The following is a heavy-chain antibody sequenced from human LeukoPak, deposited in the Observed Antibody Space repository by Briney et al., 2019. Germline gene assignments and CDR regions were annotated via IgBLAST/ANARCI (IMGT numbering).Heavy chain of an antibody. V-gene: IGHV3-30*12. Sequence: GGSLRLSCAASAFTFSRYCMHWVRRASGKGLEWVAGIYDDGSQKYYGDSVKGRFTISRDNSQKTLNLHMNILKPDDTAVYFCARVGSSGWYVDFDLWGQGAPVTVYS. CDR3: ARVGSSGWYVDFDL. CDR2: IYDDGSQK. J-gene: IGHJ4*02. CDR1: AFTFSRYC. D-gene: IGHD6-19*01.